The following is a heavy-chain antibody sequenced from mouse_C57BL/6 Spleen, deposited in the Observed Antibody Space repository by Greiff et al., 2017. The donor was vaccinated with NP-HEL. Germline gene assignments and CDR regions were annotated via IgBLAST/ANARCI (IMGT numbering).Heavy chain of an antibody. Sequence: QVQLKESGPGLVQPSQSLSITCTVSGFSLTSYGVHWVRQSPGKGLEWLGVIWSGGSTDYNAAFISRLSISKDNSKSQVFFKMNSLQADDTAIYYCARNGYYDYDGFAYWGQGTLVTVSA. CDR2: IWSGGST. J-gene: IGHJ3*01. D-gene: IGHD2-4*01. CDR3: ARNGYYDYDGFAY. CDR1: GFSLTSYG. V-gene: IGHV2-2*01.